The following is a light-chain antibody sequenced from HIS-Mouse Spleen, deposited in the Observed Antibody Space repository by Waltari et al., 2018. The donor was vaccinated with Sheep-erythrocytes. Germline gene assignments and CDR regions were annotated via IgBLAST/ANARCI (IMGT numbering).Light chain of an antibody. CDR3: CSYAGSYNHV. CDR1: SSDVGGYND. V-gene: IGLV2-11*01. J-gene: IGLJ1*01. Sequence: QSALTQPRSVSGSPGQSVTISCTGTSSDVGGYNDVSWYQQHPGKASKLLIYDVSKRPSGVPDRFSGSKSGNTASLTISGLQAEDEADYYCCSYAGSYNHVFATGTKVTVL. CDR2: DVS.